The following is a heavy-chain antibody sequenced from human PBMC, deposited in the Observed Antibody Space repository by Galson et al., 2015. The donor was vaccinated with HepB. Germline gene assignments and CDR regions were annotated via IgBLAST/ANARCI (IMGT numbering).Heavy chain of an antibody. Sequence: SLRLSCAASGFTFSDYYMSWTRQAPGKGLEWVSYISSSSSYTNYADSVKGRFTISRDNAKNSLYLQMNSLRAEDTAVYYCAREGGYGDYDGPFDYWGQGTLVTVSS. CDR2: ISSSSSYT. J-gene: IGHJ4*02. CDR3: AREGGYGDYDGPFDY. CDR1: GFTFSDYY. V-gene: IGHV3-11*06. D-gene: IGHD4-17*01.